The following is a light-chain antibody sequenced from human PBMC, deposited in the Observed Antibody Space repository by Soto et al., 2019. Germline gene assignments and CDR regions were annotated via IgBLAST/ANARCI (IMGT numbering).Light chain of an antibody. CDR3: QQYDNLVT. Sequence: DIQLTQTPSTLSASIGDRVTITCRASQSLSGWLAWYQQKPGKAPNLLIYDTSNLETGVPSRFSGSGSGTDFTFTISSLQPEDIATYYCQQYDNLVTFGGGTKVDIK. CDR1: QSLSGW. V-gene: IGKV1-33*01. J-gene: IGKJ4*01. CDR2: DTS.